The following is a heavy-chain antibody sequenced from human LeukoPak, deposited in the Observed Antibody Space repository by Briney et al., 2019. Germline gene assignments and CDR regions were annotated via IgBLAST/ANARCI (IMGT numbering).Heavy chain of an antibody. CDR1: GYTFTGYY. CDR2: INPNSGGT. CDR3: AREFGELLPYFDY. J-gene: IGHJ4*02. V-gene: IGHV1-2*02. Sequence: GASVKVSCKASGYTFTGYYMHWVRQAPGQGLEWMGWINPNSGGTNYAQKFQGRVTMTRDTSISTAYMELSRLSSDDTAVYYCAREFGELLPYFDYWGQGTLVTVSS. D-gene: IGHD3-10*01.